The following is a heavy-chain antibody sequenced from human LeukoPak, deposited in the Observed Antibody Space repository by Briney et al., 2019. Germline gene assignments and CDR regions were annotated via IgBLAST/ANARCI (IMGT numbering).Heavy chain of an antibody. J-gene: IGHJ4*02. CDR2: IDNAGDIT. D-gene: IGHD3-22*01. CDR1: GFTFSNYW. V-gene: IGHV3-74*03. Sequence: GGSLRLSCAASGFTFSNYWIHWVRQAPGKGLVWVSRIDNAGDITTYADSVKGRFTISRDNAENTLYLQMNSLRVEDTAVYYCVRSAFHAGSGNYYDYWGQGTLVTVSS. CDR3: VRSAFHAGSGNYYDY.